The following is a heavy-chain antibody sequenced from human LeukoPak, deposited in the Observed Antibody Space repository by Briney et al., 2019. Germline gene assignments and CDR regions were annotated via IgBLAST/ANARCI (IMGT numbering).Heavy chain of an antibody. CDR2: INHSGST. CDR3: ARRTTVVTPADGMDV. Sequence: SETLSLTCAVYGGSFSGYYWSWIRQPPGKGLEWIGEINHSGSTNYNPSLKSRVTISVDTSKNQFSLKLSSVAAADTAVYYCARRTTVVTPADGMDVWDQGTTVTVSS. V-gene: IGHV4-34*01. J-gene: IGHJ6*02. CDR1: GGSFSGYY. D-gene: IGHD4-23*01.